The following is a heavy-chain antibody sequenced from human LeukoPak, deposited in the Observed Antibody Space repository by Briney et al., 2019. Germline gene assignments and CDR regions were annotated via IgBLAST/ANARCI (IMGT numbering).Heavy chain of an antibody. Sequence: PGGSLRLSCAASGFTFSNYAMSWVRQAPGKGLEWVSAISGSGGSAYFSDSVKGRLTISRDNSKNTLYLQMNSLRAEDTAVYYCASSSSSSPFDYWGQGTLVTVSS. CDR3: ASSSSSSPFDY. CDR1: GFTFSNYA. V-gene: IGHV3-23*01. CDR2: ISGSGGSA. D-gene: IGHD6-6*01. J-gene: IGHJ4*02.